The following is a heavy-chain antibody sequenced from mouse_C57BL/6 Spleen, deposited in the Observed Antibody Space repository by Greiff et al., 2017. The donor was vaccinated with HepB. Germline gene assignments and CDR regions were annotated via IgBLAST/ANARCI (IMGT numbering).Heavy chain of an antibody. V-gene: IGHV1-59*01. Sequence: QVQLQQPGAELVRPGTSVKLSCKASGYTFTSYWMHWVKQRPGQGLEWIGVIDPSDSYTNYNQKFKGKATLTVDTSSSTAYMQLSSLTSEDSAVHYCARVWLRRVDYWGQGTTLTVSS. J-gene: IGHJ2*01. CDR3: ARVWLRRVDY. CDR1: GYTFTSYW. D-gene: IGHD2-2*01. CDR2: IDPSDSYT.